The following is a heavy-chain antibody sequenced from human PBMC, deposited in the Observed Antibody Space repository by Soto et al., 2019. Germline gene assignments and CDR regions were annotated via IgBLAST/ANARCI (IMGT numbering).Heavy chain of an antibody. V-gene: IGHV3-21*01. CDR2: ISSSSSYI. CDR1: GFTFSSYS. CDR3: ARASKYYDFWSGYYLDY. D-gene: IGHD3-3*01. J-gene: IGHJ4*02. Sequence: GGSLRLSCAASGFTFSSYSMNWVRQAPGKGLEWVSSISSSSSYIYYADSVKGRFTISRDNAKNSLYLQMNSLRAEDTAVYYCARASKYYDFWSGYYLDYWGQGTLVTVS.